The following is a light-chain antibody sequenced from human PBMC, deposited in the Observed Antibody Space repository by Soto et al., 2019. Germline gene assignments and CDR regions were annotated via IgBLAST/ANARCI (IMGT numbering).Light chain of an antibody. CDR3: QQRSNWPS. J-gene: IGKJ5*01. V-gene: IGKV3-11*01. Sequence: EIVLTQSPGTLSLSPGERATLSCRSSQTVTSSYLAWYQQKPGQAPRLLIYAASNRATGIPARFSGSGSGTDFTLTISSLEPEDFAVYYCQQRSNWPSFGQGTRLE. CDR1: QTVTSSY. CDR2: AAS.